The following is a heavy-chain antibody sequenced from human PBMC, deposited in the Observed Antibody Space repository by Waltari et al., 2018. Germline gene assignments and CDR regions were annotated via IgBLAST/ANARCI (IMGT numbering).Heavy chain of an antibody. J-gene: IGHJ6*03. CDR1: GGTFSSYA. V-gene: IGHV1-69*10. D-gene: IGHD1-26*01. CDR2: SIPILVIA. CDR3: AIDPAIVGARGYYYYYYMDV. Sequence: QVQLVQSGAEVKKPGSSVKVSCKASGGTFSSYAISWVRQAPGQGLEWMGGSIPILVIANYAQKFQGRVTITADKSTSTAYMELSSLRSEDTAVYYCAIDPAIVGARGYYYYYYMDVWGKGTTVTVSS.